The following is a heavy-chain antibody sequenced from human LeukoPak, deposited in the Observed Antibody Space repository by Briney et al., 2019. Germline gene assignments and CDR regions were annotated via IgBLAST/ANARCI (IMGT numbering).Heavy chain of an antibody. Sequence: SETLSLTCTVSGGSISGSYWSWIRQPAGKGLEWIGRIYTSGSTNYNPSLKSRVTMSVDTSKNQFSLKLSSVTAADTAVYYCARDASRDFWSGSAFDPWGQGTLVTVSS. CDR3: ARDASRDFWSGSAFDP. CDR2: IYTSGST. CDR1: GGSISGSY. V-gene: IGHV4-4*07. J-gene: IGHJ5*02. D-gene: IGHD3-3*01.